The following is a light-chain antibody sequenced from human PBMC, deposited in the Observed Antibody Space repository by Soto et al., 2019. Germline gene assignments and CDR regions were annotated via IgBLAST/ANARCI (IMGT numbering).Light chain of an antibody. V-gene: IGKV3D-20*01. Sequence: EIVLTQSPATLSLSPGERATLSCGASQSVSSSYLAWYQQKPGLAPRLLIYDASSRATGIPDRFSGSGSGTDFSLTISRLEPEDCAVYYCQQYGDSPLTFGQGTKLEIK. CDR2: DAS. CDR3: QQYGDSPLT. J-gene: IGKJ2*01. CDR1: QSVSSSY.